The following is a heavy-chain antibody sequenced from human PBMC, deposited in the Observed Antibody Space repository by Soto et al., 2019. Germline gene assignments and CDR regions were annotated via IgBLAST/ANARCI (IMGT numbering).Heavy chain of an antibody. V-gene: IGHV4-30-2*01. D-gene: IGHD1-1*01. CDR3: ARDQLEGNWFDP. CDR2: IYHSGST. J-gene: IGHJ5*02. Sequence: QLHLQESGSGLVRPSQTLSLTCVVSGGSISSGGYSWNWIRQPPGKGLEWIGYIYHSGSTLYNPSLTSRVTISVDKSKNQFSLKLTSVTAADTAVYYCARDQLEGNWFDPWGQGTLVTVSS. CDR1: GGSISSGGYS.